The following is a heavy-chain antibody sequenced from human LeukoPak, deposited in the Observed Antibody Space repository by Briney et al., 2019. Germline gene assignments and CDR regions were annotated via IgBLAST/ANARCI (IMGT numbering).Heavy chain of an antibody. Sequence: ASVKVSCKASGYTFINYGISWVRQAPGQGLEWMGWISGYNGNTKYAQKLQGRVTMTTDTSTSTAYMELRSLRSDDTAVYYCARVGPHRKMATTRYHFDYWGQGTLVTVSS. CDR1: GYTFINYG. V-gene: IGHV1-18*01. J-gene: IGHJ4*02. CDR2: ISGYNGNT. CDR3: ARVGPHRKMATTRYHFDY. D-gene: IGHD5-24*01.